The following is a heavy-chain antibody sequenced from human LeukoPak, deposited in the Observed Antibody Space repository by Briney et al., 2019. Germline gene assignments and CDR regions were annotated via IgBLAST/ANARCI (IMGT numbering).Heavy chain of an antibody. CDR2: IGSKAYGVTA. J-gene: IGHJ1*01. V-gene: IGHV3-49*05. CDR3: ARDTALFIAYYYAWDDRPFADYFEH. CDR1: GFTFGDYA. D-gene: IGHD3-16*01. Sequence: KPGRSLRLSCPTSGFTFGDYAMGWFRQAPGKGLEWVGFIGSKAYGVTAEYAASVKGRFTISRDDSKSIAYLQMNSLKTEDTAVYFCARDTALFIAYYYAWDDRPFADYFEHWGQGTLVTVSS.